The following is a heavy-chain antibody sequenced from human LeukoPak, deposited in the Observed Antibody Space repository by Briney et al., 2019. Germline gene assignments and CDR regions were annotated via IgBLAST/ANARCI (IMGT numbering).Heavy chain of an antibody. V-gene: IGHV1-69*05. CDR2: IIPIFGTA. CDR3: ARTSCSGGSCYSHYYYYMDV. Sequence: SVKVSFKASGGTFSSYAISWVRQAPGQGLEWMGRIIPIFGTANYAQKFQGRVTITTDESTSTAYMELSSLRSEDTAVYYCARTSCSGGSCYSHYYYYMDVWGKGTTVTVSS. D-gene: IGHD2-15*01. CDR1: GGTFSSYA. J-gene: IGHJ6*03.